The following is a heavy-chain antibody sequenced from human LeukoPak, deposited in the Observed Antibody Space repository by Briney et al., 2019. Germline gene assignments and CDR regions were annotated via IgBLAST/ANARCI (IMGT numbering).Heavy chain of an antibody. CDR3: AKDPLGTNFDH. CDR2: ISTSGGGT. J-gene: IGHJ4*02. V-gene: IGHV3-23*01. CDR1: GFSFSGYA. Sequence: PGGSLRLSCAASGFSFSGYAMSWVRQAPGKGLEWVSGISTSGGGTYYADSVKGRFAISRDNSINTLYLQMNSLRAEDTAVYYCAKDPLGTNFDHWGQGTLVTVPS. D-gene: IGHD3-10*01.